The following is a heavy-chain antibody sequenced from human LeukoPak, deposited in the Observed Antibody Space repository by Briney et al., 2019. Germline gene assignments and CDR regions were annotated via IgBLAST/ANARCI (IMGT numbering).Heavy chain of an antibody. CDR2: ISYDGSNK. Sequence: GGSLRLSCAASGFTFSSYGMHWVRPAPGKRLEWVAVISYDGSNKYYADSVKGRFTISRDNAKNSLYLQMNSLTAEDTAVYYCARESFAARWDWGQGTLVTVSS. CDR1: GFTFSSYG. V-gene: IGHV3-30*03. D-gene: IGHD6-6*01. CDR3: ARESFAARWD. J-gene: IGHJ4*02.